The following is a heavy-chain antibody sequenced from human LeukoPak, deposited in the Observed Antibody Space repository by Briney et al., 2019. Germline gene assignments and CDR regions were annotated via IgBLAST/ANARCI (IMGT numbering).Heavy chain of an antibody. CDR3: ARGGQDYYDSSGYYPNFDY. CDR1: GYTFTGYY. J-gene: IGHJ4*02. CDR2: INPNSGGT. D-gene: IGHD3-22*01. V-gene: IGHV1-2*02. Sequence: ASVKVSCKASGYTFTGYYMHWVRQAPGQGLEWMGWINPNSGGTNYAQKFQGRVTMTRDTSISTAYMELSRLRSGDTAVYYCARGGQDYYDSSGYYPNFDYWGQGTLVTVSS.